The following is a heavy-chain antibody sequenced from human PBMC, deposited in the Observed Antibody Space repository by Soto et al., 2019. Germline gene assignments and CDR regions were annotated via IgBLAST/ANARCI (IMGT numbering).Heavy chain of an antibody. CDR1: GGSVSSGSYH. J-gene: IGHJ4*02. CDR2: IYYSGNT. D-gene: IGHD6-19*01. Sequence: QVQLQESGPGLVKPSETLSLTCTVSGGSVSSGSYHWSWIRQSPGKGPEWIGYIYYSGNTNSNPSLKSRVTISVDTSNNQFSLKLRSVTAADTAVYYCARDTAAVAGLDYWGQGILVTVSS. V-gene: IGHV4-61*01. CDR3: ARDTAAVAGLDY.